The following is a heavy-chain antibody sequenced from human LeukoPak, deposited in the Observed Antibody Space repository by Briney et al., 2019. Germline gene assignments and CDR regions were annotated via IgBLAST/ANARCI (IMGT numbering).Heavy chain of an antibody. Sequence: SETLSLTCTVSGGPISSSSYYWGWIRQPPGKRLEWIGSIHYSGSTNYNPSLKSRVTISVDTSKNQFSLKLSSVTAADTAVYYCARGWRYYGSGSPLDYWGQGTLVTVSS. V-gene: IGHV4-39*07. CDR2: IHYSGST. D-gene: IGHD3-10*01. CDR3: ARGWRYYGSGSPLDY. CDR1: GGPISSSSYY. J-gene: IGHJ4*02.